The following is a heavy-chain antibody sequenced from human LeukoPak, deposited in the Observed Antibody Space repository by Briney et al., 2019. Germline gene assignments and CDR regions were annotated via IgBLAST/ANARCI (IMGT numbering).Heavy chain of an antibody. CDR1: GFTFKSYA. V-gene: IGHV3-23*01. D-gene: IGHD6-19*01. CDR2: ISGSGSST. J-gene: IGHJ4*02. CDR3: AKNRIAVSDYVDY. Sequence: GGSLRLSCAASGFTFKSYAMSWVRQAPGRGLEWVSAISGSGSSTYYPDSVKGRFTISRDNSKNTLYLQMNSLRARDTAVYYCAKNRIAVSDYVDYWGQGTLVTVSS.